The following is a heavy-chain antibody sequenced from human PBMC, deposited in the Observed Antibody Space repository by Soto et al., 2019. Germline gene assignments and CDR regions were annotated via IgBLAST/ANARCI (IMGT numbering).Heavy chain of an antibody. J-gene: IGHJ3*02. D-gene: IGHD1-20*01. CDR2: IYSGGST. V-gene: IGHV3-66*01. CDR3: ARVTQYNWNNEAVGAFDI. Sequence: GGSLRLSCAASGFTVSSNYMSWVRQAPGKGLEWVSVIYSGGSTYYADSVKGRFTISRDNSKNTLYLQMNSLRAEDTAVYYCARVTQYNWNNEAVGAFDIWGQGTMVTVSS. CDR1: GFTVSSNY.